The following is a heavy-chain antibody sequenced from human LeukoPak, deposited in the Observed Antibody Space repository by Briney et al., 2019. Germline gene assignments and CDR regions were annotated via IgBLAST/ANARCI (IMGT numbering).Heavy chain of an antibody. CDR3: ARDPYYYDSSGYYYGGYFDY. J-gene: IGHJ4*02. CDR2: ISSSSSYI. Sequence: PGGSLRLFCAASGSTFSSYSMNWVRQAPGKGLEWVSSISSSSSYIYYADSVKGRFTISRDNAKNSLYLQMNSLRAEDTAVYYCARDPYYYDSSGYYYGGYFDYWGQGTLVTVSS. V-gene: IGHV3-21*01. D-gene: IGHD3-22*01. CDR1: GSTFSSYS.